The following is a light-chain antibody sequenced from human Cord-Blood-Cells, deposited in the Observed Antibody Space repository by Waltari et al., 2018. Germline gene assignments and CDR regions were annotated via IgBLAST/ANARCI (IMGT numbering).Light chain of an antibody. CDR2: LGS. J-gene: IGKJ5*01. V-gene: IGKV2-28*01. Sequence: DIVMTQSPLSLPVTPGEPASISCRSSQSLLHSNGYNYLDWYLQKTGQSPQLLIYLGSNRASGVPDRFSGSASGTDFTLKISRVEAEDVGVYYCMQALQTPITFGQGTRLEIK. CDR1: QSLLHSNGYNY. CDR3: MQALQTPIT.